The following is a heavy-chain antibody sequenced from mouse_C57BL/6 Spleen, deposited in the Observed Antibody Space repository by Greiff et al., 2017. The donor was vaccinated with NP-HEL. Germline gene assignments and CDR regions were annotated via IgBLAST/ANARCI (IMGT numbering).Heavy chain of an antibody. V-gene: IGHV1-64*01. D-gene: IGHD2-4*01. Sequence: QVQLQQPGAELVKPGASVKLSCKASGYTFTSYWMHWVKQRPGQGLEWIGMIHPNSGSTNYNEKFKSKATLTVDKSSSTAYMQLISLTSEDSAVYYCARSEDYDWYFDVWGTGTTVTVSS. CDR2: IHPNSGST. CDR3: ARSEDYDWYFDV. J-gene: IGHJ1*03. CDR1: GYTFTSYW.